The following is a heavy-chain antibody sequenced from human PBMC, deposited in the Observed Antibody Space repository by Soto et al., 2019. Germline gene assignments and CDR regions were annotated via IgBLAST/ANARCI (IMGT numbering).Heavy chain of an antibody. Sequence: ASVKVSCKASGYTFTGYYMHWVRQAPGQGLEWMGWINPNSGGTNYAQKFQGWVTMTRDTSISTAYMELSRLRSDDTAVYYCGRGVTDPYCSSTSCSDYYYGMDVWGQGTTVTVSS. CDR2: INPNSGGT. J-gene: IGHJ6*02. V-gene: IGHV1-2*04. CDR3: GRGVTDPYCSSTSCSDYYYGMDV. CDR1: GYTFTGYY. D-gene: IGHD2-2*01.